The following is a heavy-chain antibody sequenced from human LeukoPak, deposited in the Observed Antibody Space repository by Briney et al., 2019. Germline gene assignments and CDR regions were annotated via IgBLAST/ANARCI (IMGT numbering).Heavy chain of an antibody. CDR1: GGSISSYY. J-gene: IGHJ4*02. D-gene: IGHD6-13*01. CDR2: IYYSGST. Sequence: ASETLSLTCTVSGGSISSYYWSWIRQPPGKGLEWIGYIYYSGSTNYNPSLKSRVTMSVDTSKNQFSLKLSSVTAADTAVYYCARDVVAAAGTWDYWGQGTLVTVSS. CDR3: ARDVVAAAGTWDY. V-gene: IGHV4-59*12.